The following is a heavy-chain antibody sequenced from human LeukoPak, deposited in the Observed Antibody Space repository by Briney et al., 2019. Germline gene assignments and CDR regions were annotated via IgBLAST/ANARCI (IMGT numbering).Heavy chain of an antibody. CDR3: ARIAVAAYYFDS. D-gene: IGHD6-19*01. CDR2: IIPIFGTA. Sequence: SVKVSCKASGGTFSSYAISWVRQAPGQGLEWMGGIIPIFGTANYAQKFQGRVTITADESTSTAYMELSSLRSEDTAVYYCARIAVAAYYFDSWGQGTLVTVSS. CDR1: GGTFSSYA. V-gene: IGHV1-69*01. J-gene: IGHJ4*02.